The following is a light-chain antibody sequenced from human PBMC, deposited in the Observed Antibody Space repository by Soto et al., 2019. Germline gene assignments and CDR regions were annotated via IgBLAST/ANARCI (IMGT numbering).Light chain of an antibody. Sequence: EIVLTQSPGTLSLSPGERATLSCRASQSVSDSYLAWYQQKPGQAPRLLIYASSRATGIPDRFSGSGYGTDFPLTISRLEPEDLEVYYCQHYGTSALFGPGTKVDIK. V-gene: IGKV3-20*01. CDR1: QSVSDSY. CDR2: AS. CDR3: QHYGTSAL. J-gene: IGKJ3*01.